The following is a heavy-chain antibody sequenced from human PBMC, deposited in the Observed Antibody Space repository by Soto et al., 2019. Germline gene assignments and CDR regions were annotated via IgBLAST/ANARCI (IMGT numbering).Heavy chain of an antibody. V-gene: IGHV5-51*01. CDR2: IYPGDSDT. CDR3: ARHAGYYGSGSYDNSPMDV. Sequence: GESLKLSCRGSGYTFTNYWIAWVRQMPGIGLEWMGIIYPGDSDTRYSPSFQGQVTISADKSISTAYLQWRSLKASDTATYYCARHAGYYGSGSYDNSPMDVWGKGTTVTDSS. J-gene: IGHJ6*03. CDR1: GYTFTNYW. D-gene: IGHD3-10*01.